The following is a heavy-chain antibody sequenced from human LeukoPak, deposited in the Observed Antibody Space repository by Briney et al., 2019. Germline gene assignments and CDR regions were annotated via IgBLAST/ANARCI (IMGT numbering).Heavy chain of an antibody. Sequence: SVKVSCKASGGTFSSYAISWVRQAPGQGLEWMGGIIPIFGTANYAQKFQGRVTITADESTSTAYMELSSLRSEDTAVYYCARGTRGGSYSDYWGQGTLVTVSS. CDR3: ARGTRGGSYSDY. CDR2: IIPIFGTA. V-gene: IGHV1-69*13. D-gene: IGHD3-16*01. J-gene: IGHJ4*02. CDR1: GGTFSSYA.